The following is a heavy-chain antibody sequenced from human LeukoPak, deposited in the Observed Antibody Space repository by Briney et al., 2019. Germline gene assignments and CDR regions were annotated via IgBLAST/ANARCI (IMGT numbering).Heavy chain of an antibody. Sequence: PSETLSLTCTASGGSISSGSYYWSWIRQPAGKGLEWIGRIHTSGSTNYNPSLKSRVTISVDTSKNQFSLELSSVTAADTAVYYCARASIWYYDILTGYYDYWGQGTLVTVSS. J-gene: IGHJ4*02. CDR2: IHTSGST. CDR1: GGSISSGSYY. CDR3: ARASIWYYDILTGYYDY. V-gene: IGHV4-61*02. D-gene: IGHD3-9*01.